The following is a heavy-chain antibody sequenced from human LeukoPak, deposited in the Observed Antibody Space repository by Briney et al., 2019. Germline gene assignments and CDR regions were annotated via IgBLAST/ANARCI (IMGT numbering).Heavy chain of an antibody. CDR3: AKGVGYSSGWYDL. CDR2: ISGSGDKT. Sequence: PGGSLRLSCTASGFTFSTYAMNWLRQAPGKGLEWVSTISGSGDKTFYADSVKGRFTISRDNSRNTLYLQMSSLRAEDTATYYCAKGVGYSSGWYDLWGQGILVTVSS. CDR1: GFTFSTYA. J-gene: IGHJ5*02. V-gene: IGHV3-23*01. D-gene: IGHD6-19*01.